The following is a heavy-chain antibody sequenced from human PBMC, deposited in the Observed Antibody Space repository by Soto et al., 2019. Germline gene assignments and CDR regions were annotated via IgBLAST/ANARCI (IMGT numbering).Heavy chain of an antibody. CDR1: GFSFDDYT. CDR2: LSWNSGFS. CDR3: AKGRGTIVVTDAYDI. J-gene: IGHJ3*02. D-gene: IGHD3-22*01. V-gene: IGHV3-9*01. Sequence: GGSLRLSCGGSGFSFDDYTMHWVRQAPGKGPEWVASLSWNSGFSGYADSVKGRFTISRDNAQSSVHLQMNNLRTEDTALYYCAKGRGTIVVTDAYDIWGQGTMVTV.